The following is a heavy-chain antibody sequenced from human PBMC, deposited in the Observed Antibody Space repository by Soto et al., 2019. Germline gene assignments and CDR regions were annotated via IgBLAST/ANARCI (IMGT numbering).Heavy chain of an antibody. CDR1: GFTFSSYG. CDR2: ISYDGSNK. D-gene: IGHD2-2*01. V-gene: IGHV3-30*18. Sequence: GGSLRLSCAACGFTFSSYGMHWVRQAPGKGLEWVAVISYDGSNKYYADSVKGRFTISRDNSKNTLYLQMNSLRAEDTAVYYCAKDIVVVPAAPAHYYYGMDVWGQGTTVTVSS. J-gene: IGHJ6*02. CDR3: AKDIVVVPAAPAHYYYGMDV.